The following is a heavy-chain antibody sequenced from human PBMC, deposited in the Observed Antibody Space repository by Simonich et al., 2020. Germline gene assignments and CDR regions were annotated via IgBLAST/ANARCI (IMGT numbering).Heavy chain of an antibody. CDR1: GFTFSSYS. D-gene: IGHD5-18*01. CDR3: ARDVDTAMVFDY. Sequence: GGGLVKPGGSLRLSCAASGFTFSSYSMNWVRQAPGKGLEWVSSISSSSSYIYYADSVKGRFTISRDNAKNSLYLQMNSLRAEDTAVYYCARDVDTAMVFDYWGQGTLVTVSS. V-gene: IGHV3-21*01. J-gene: IGHJ4*02. CDR2: ISSSSSYI.